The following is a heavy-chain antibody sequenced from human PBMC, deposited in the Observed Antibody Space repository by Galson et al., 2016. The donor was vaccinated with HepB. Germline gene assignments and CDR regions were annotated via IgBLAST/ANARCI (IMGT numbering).Heavy chain of an antibody. Sequence: QSGAEVKKPGESLRISCMGSGYNFITYWISWVRQMPGKGLEWMGSIDQSDSYTNYSPSFQGHVTISTDRSISTAYLQWSSLKASDTAIYYCAIRLYSSGSFDYWGQGTLVTVS. J-gene: IGHJ4*02. V-gene: IGHV5-10-1*01. CDR3: AIRLYSSGSFDY. D-gene: IGHD6-19*01. CDR1: GYNFITYW. CDR2: IDQSDSYT.